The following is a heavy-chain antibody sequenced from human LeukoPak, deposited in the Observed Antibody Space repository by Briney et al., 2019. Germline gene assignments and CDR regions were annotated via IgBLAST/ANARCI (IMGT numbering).Heavy chain of an antibody. CDR2: ITSSSSYI. Sequence: GGSLRLSCASSGFTFSSYAMNWVRQAPGKGLEWVSSITSSSSYIYYADAVKGRFTISRDNAKNLLYLQMNSLRAEDTAVYYCAREGYNSFDYWGQGTLVTVSS. V-gene: IGHV3-21*06. CDR3: AREGYNSFDY. D-gene: IGHD5-24*01. CDR1: GFTFSSYA. J-gene: IGHJ4*02.